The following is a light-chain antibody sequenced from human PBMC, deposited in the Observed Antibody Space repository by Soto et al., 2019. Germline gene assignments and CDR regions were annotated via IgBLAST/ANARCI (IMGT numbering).Light chain of an antibody. CDR3: QQYNNWPPIT. J-gene: IGKJ5*01. V-gene: IGKV3-15*01. CDR2: GAA. Sequence: EIVMAQAPATLFVSTGERATLSCRASQSVSSNLAWYQQKPGQAPRLLIYGAATRATGIPARFSGSGSGTELTLTISSLQHEDDAVYYCQQYNNWPPITVGQGTRLEI. CDR1: QSVSSN.